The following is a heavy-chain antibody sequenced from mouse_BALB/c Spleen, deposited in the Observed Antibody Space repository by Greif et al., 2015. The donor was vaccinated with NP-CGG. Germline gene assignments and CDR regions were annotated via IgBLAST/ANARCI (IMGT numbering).Heavy chain of an antibody. CDR3: PGLGQRAMDY. D-gene: IGHD3-3*01. CDR2: IDPENGDT. J-gene: IGHJ4*01. CDR1: GFNIKDYY. Sequence: EVQLQQSGAELVRSGASVKLSCTASGFNIKDYYMHWVKQRPEQGLEWIGWIDPENGDTEYAPKFQGKATMTADTSSNTAYLQLSSLTSEDTAVYYWPGLGQRAMDYWGQGTSVTVSS. V-gene: IGHV14-4*02.